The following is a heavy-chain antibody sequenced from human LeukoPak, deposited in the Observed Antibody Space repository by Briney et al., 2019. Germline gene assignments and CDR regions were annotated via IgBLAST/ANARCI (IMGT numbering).Heavy chain of an antibody. J-gene: IGHJ4*02. D-gene: IGHD6-13*01. CDR3: ARVWSPPYTSSWPYYFDY. Sequence: PGGSLRLSCAASGFSFSSYSMNWVRQAPGKGLEWVSSISSSSSYIYYVDSVKGRFTISRDNAKNSLYLQMNSLRAEDTAVYYCARVWSPPYTSSWPYYFDYWGQGTLVTVSS. V-gene: IGHV3-21*01. CDR1: GFSFSSYS. CDR2: ISSSSSYI.